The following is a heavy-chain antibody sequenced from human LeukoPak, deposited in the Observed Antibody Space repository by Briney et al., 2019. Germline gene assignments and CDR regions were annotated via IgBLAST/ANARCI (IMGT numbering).Heavy chain of an antibody. J-gene: IGHJ4*02. D-gene: IGHD1-26*01. V-gene: IGHV3-7*01. CDR1: GFTFSLYS. CDR2: IAPDGSTQ. Sequence: GGSLRLSCAASGFTFSLYSMTWVRQAPGKGLEWVANIAPDGSTQNYVDSLEGRFTISRDNPKNSLYLQMHSLRAEDTAVYYCARVIGGAIDHWGQGTLVTVSS. CDR3: ARVIGGAIDH.